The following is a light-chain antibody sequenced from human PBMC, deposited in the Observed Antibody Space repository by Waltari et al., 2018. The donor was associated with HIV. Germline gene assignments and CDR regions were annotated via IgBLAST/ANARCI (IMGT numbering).Light chain of an antibody. Sequence: QSVLTQPPSASGTPGQRVTISCSGSSSNIGNNAVSWYQQFPGTAPKLLIYRNKQRPSGVPDRFAGSKSGTSASLAISGLQSEDEANYYCETLDDNLNGPVFGGGTKLTVL. J-gene: IGLJ2*01. CDR2: RNK. CDR1: SSNIGNNA. V-gene: IGLV1-44*01. CDR3: ETLDDNLNGPV.